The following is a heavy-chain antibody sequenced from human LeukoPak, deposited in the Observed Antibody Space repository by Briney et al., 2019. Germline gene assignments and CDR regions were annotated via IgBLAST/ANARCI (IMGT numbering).Heavy chain of an antibody. D-gene: IGHD4-23*01. CDR2: IKSKTDGGTT. J-gene: IGHJ4*02. CDR1: GFTFSNAW. V-gene: IGHV3-15*01. Sequence: GGSLRLSCAASGFTFSNAWMSWVRQAPGKGLEWVGRIKSKTDGGTTDYAAPVKGRFTISRDNSRNTLYLQMNSLRAEDTAVYYCAREGGGNSDYFDYWGQGTLVTVSS. CDR3: AREGGGNSDYFDY.